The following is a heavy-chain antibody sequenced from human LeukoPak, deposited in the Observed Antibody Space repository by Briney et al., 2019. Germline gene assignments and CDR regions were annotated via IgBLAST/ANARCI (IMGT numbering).Heavy chain of an antibody. J-gene: IGHJ4*02. D-gene: IGHD3-10*01. V-gene: IGHV3-23*01. CDR1: GFAFSGYP. CDR3: AKRFGENGY. CDR2: ISGSGGST. Sequence: GGSLRLSFAASGFAFSGYPMSGVRRAPGRGLEWVSAISGSGGSTYYADSVKGRFTISRDNSKNTLNLQMNSLRAEDTAVYYCAKRFGENGYWGQGTLVTVSS.